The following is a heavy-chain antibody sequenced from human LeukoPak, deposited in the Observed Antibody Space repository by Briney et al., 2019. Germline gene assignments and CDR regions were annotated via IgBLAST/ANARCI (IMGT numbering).Heavy chain of an antibody. J-gene: IGHJ4*02. D-gene: IGHD5-18*01. Sequence: GGSLRLSCAASGFXFSTYTMNWVRQAPGKGLQWVSTVSDSSDVHYSDSVKGRFTISRDNARNSLYLQMNSLRDEDTAVYYCARDGLHTAHFDYWGQGTLVTVSS. CDR3: ARDGLHTAHFDY. CDR2: VSDSSDV. V-gene: IGHV3-48*02. CDR1: GFXFSTYT.